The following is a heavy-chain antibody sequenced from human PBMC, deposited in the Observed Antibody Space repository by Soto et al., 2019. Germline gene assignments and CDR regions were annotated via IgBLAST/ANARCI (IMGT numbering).Heavy chain of an antibody. CDR1: GFAFSSYW. J-gene: IGHJ4*02. CDR2: IYNDGSRT. Sequence: GGSLRLSCAASGFAFSSYWMHWVRQTPGKGPVWVSRIYNDGSRTAYADSVKGRFTISRDNAKNTMYLQMSSLTVEDTAVYYCARDLSGDTTPYFDLCGQGTRVTVSS. V-gene: IGHV3-74*01. CDR3: ARDLSGDTTPYFDL. D-gene: IGHD1-1*01.